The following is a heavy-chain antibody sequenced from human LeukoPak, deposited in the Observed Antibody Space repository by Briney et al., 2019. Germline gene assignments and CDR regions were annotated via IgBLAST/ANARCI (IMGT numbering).Heavy chain of an antibody. CDR2: ISAYNGNT. Sequence: ASVKVSCKAPGYTFTSYGISWVRQAPGQGLEWMGWISAYNGNTNYAQKLQGRVTMTTDTSTSTAYMELRSLRSDDTAVYYCARVESGYYYDSSGYYRAHYWGQGTLVTVSS. CDR1: GYTFTSYG. D-gene: IGHD3-22*01. J-gene: IGHJ4*02. CDR3: ARVESGYYYDSSGYYRAHY. V-gene: IGHV1-18*01.